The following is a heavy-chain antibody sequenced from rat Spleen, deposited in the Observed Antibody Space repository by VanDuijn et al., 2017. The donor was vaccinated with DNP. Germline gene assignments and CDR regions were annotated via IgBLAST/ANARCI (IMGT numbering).Heavy chain of an antibody. J-gene: IGHJ4*01. Sequence: EVQLVESVGVLVQPGRFIKLSCTASGFIFSTHYMLWVRQAPAKGLEWVAAISTGIGRTYYRDSVKGRFTISRDNAKSTLYLQMDSLRSEETATYYCARHMDSGPYYAMDAWGQGTSVTVSS. CDR3: ARHMDSGPYYAMDA. CDR1: GFIFSTHY. V-gene: IGHV5S11*01. CDR2: ISTGIGRT. D-gene: IGHD4-3*01.